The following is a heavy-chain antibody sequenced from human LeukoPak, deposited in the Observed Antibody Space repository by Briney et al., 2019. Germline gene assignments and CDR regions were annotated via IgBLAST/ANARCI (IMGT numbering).Heavy chain of an antibody. V-gene: IGHV1-24*01. Sequence: ASVKVSCKVSGYTLTELSMHWVRQAPGKGLEWMGGFDPEDGEAIYAQKFQGRVTMTEDTSTDTAYMELSSLRSEDTAVYYCARCGRRGSSSWIRYYPFDIWGQGTRVTVSS. CDR3: ARCGRRGSSSWIRYYPFDI. D-gene: IGHD6-13*01. J-gene: IGHJ3*02. CDR1: GYTLTELS. CDR2: FDPEDGEA.